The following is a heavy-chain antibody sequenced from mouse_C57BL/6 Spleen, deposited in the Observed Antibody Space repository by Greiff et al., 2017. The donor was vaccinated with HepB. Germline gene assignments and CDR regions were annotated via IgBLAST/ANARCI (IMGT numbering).Heavy chain of an antibody. CDR2: INPNYGTT. CDR3: SSCDGYYDAMDY. D-gene: IGHD2-3*01. CDR1: GYSFTDYN. J-gene: IGHJ4*01. V-gene: IGHV1-39*01. Sequence: VQLQQSGPELVKPGASVKISCKASGYSFTDYNMNWVKQSNGKSLEWIGVINPNYGTTSYNQKFKGKATLTVDQSSSTAYMQFNSLTSEDSAIYYCSSCDGYYDAMDYWGQGTSVTVSS.